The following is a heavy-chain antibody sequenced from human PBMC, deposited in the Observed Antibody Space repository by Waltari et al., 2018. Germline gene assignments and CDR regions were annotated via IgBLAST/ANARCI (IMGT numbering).Heavy chain of an antibody. CDR2: ISSSGPTI. D-gene: IGHD4-17*01. CDR3: ARVWGVTTSDF. CDR1: GSSLSDYG. J-gene: IGHJ4*02. Sequence: EVQLVESGGGLVQPGGSLRLSWSALGSSLSDYGMNWVRQAPGKGLEWLSFISSSGPTIHYADSVKGRFTVSRDNTKNSLSLQMNSLRAEDTAVYYCARVWGVTTSDFWGQGTLVTVSS. V-gene: IGHV3-48*03.